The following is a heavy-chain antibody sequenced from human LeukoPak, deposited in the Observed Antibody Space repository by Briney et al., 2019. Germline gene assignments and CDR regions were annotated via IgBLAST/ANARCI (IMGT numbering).Heavy chain of an antibody. CDR2: IYYSGST. J-gene: IGHJ4*02. CDR3: ARHLPAGGSDY. CDR1: GGSICSSY. Sequence: SETLSLTCSVSGGSICSSYWSWLRQPPGQGLEWIGYIYYSGSTNYNPTLKSRVTISVDSSKNQFSMKLSSVTAAGTAVYYCARHLPAGGSDYWGQGTLATVS. V-gene: IGHV4-59*08. D-gene: IGHD3-16*01.